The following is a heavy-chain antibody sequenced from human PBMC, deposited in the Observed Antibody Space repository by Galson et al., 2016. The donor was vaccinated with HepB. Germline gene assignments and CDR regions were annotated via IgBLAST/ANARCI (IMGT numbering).Heavy chain of an antibody. D-gene: IGHD3-10*01. CDR1: GGSISSASYY. J-gene: IGHJ5*02. CDR2: IYSTGST. Sequence: LSLTCSVSGGSISSASYYWSWIRQPAGKGLEWIGRIYSTGSTNYSPSLKSRVTISIDTPKNQFSLNLNSVTAADTAVYYCAREGRQWSVRGWFDPWGQGTLFTVSS. CDR3: AREGRQWSVRGWFDP. V-gene: IGHV4-61*02.